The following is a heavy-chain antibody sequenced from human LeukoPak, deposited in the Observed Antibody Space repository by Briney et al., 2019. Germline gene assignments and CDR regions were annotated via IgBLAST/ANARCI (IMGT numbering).Heavy chain of an antibody. CDR2: IWYDGSNK. J-gene: IGHJ5*02. D-gene: IGHD1-1*01. V-gene: IGHV3-33*01. CDR1: GFTFSSYG. Sequence: SGGSLRLSCAASGFTFSSYGMHWVRQAPGKGLEWVAVIWYDGSNKYYADSVKGRFTISRDNSKNTLYLQMNSLRAEDTAVYYCAREIGRTYNWFDPWGQGTLVTVSS. CDR3: AREIGRTYNWFDP.